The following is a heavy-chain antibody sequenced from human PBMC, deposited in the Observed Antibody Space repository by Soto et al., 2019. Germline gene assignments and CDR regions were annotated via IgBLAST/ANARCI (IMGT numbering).Heavy chain of an antibody. D-gene: IGHD4-17*01. V-gene: IGHV1-3*01. CDR2: INGGDGNT. CDR1: GYTFTGYA. Sequence: QVQLVQSEAEVKKPGASVKVACKAYGYTFTGYAIHWVRQAPGQSLEWMGWINGGDGNTKYSQKFQGRVTITRDTSASTAYMELSSLRSEDTAVYYCATGPRREYWGQGSLVTVSS. J-gene: IGHJ4*02. CDR3: ATGPRREY.